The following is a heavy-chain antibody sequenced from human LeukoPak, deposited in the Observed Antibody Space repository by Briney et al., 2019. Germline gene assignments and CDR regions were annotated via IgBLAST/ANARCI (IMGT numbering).Heavy chain of an antibody. D-gene: IGHD3-16*01. CDR2: VSGSGGST. J-gene: IGHJ4*02. Sequence: GGSQRLSCAACGFTLRRYGVMWVGQAAGRGGEGVSAVSGSGGSTYYADSVKGRFTISRDNGKNTVYLEMDSLRAEDTAVYYCANGVGSPSPGLGDYYFDYWGQGTLVTVSS. CDR3: ANGVGSPSPGLGDYYFDY. CDR1: GFTLRRYG. V-gene: IGHV3-23*01.